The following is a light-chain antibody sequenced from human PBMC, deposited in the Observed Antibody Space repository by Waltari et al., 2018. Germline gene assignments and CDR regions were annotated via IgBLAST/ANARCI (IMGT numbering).Light chain of an antibody. J-gene: IGKJ1*01. V-gene: IGKV3-20*01. CDR2: GAS. Sequence: IVLKQSPATLSLSPGDRATVACRASQSVSSSYFAWYQQKPGQTPRLLIYGASSRATGIPDRFSGSGSGTDFTLTISRLEPEEFAVYYCQQYGSSPTFGQGTKVEIK. CDR3: QQYGSSPT. CDR1: QSVSSSY.